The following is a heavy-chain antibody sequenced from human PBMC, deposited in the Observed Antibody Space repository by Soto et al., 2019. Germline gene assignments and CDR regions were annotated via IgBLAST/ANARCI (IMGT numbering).Heavy chain of an antibody. V-gene: IGHV3-53*01. CDR3: ARDTRYYDFWSGYYDGGFDY. CDR1: GFTVSSNY. Sequence: GGSLRLSCAASGFTVSSNYMSWVRQAPGKGLEWVSVIYSGGSTYYADSVKGRFTISRDNSKNTLYLQMNSLRAEDTAVYYCARDTRYYDFWSGYYDGGFDYWGQGTLVTVSS. D-gene: IGHD3-3*01. J-gene: IGHJ4*02. CDR2: IYSGGST.